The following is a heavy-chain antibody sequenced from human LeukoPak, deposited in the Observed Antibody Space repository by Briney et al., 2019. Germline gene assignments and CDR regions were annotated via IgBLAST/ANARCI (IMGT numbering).Heavy chain of an antibody. J-gene: IGHJ4*02. CDR3: AKDLVGHYGDDTARC. D-gene: IGHD4-17*01. V-gene: IGHV3-30*02. CDR1: GFTFSSYG. Sequence: GGSLTLSCAASGFTFSSYGMHWVRQAPGKGLEWVAFIRYDGSNKYCADSVKGRFTISRDNSKNTLYLQMNSLRAEDTAVYYCAKDLVGHYGDDTARCWGQGTLVTVSS. CDR2: IRYDGSNK.